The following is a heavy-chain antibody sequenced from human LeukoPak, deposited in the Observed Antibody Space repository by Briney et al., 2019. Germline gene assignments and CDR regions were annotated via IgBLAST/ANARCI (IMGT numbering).Heavy chain of an antibody. V-gene: IGHV4-59*08. D-gene: IGHD1-20*01. Sequence: SETLSLTCTVSSGSISNYYWSWIRQPPGKGLEWIGYIYYSESTKYNPSLKSRLTISVDTSKNQFSLRLTSVTAADTAVYYCARHISGATKELSAFGIWGQGTMVNVSS. J-gene: IGHJ3*02. CDR2: IYYSEST. CDR1: SGSISNYY. CDR3: ARHISGATKELSAFGI.